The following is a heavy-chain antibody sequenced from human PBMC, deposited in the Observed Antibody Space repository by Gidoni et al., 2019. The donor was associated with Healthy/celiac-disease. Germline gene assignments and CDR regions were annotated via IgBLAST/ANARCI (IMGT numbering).Heavy chain of an antibody. Sequence: EVQLVESGGGLVQPGGSLSLSCSSSGFTFSSYAMHWVRQAPGKGLEYVSAISSNGGSTYYADSVKGRFTISRDNSKNTLYLQMSSLRAEDTAVYYCVKVGATSFDYWGQGTLVTVSS. CDR2: ISSNGGST. D-gene: IGHD1-26*01. V-gene: IGHV3-64D*06. CDR1: GFTFSSYA. J-gene: IGHJ4*02. CDR3: VKVGATSFDY.